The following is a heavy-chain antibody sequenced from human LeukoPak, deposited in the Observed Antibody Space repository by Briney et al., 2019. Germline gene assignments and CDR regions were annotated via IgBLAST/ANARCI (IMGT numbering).Heavy chain of an antibody. V-gene: IGHV3-23*01. CDR3: AKGPVRYFDWLSN. CDR2: ISGSGGST. D-gene: IGHD3-9*01. J-gene: IGHJ4*02. CDR1: GFTVNSNY. Sequence: GGSLRLSCAAAGFTVNSNYMSWVRQAPGKGLEWVSAISGSGGSTYYADSVKGRFTISRDNSKNTLYLQMNSLRAEDTAVYYCAKGPVRYFDWLSNWGQGTLVTVSS.